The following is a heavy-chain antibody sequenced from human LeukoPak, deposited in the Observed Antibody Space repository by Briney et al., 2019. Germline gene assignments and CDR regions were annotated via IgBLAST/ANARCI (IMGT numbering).Heavy chain of an antibody. CDR3: ARDVKAPGYSSSPWYFDY. D-gene: IGHD6-13*01. V-gene: IGHV4-59*01. Sequence: PSETLSLTCTVSGGSISSYYWSWIRQPPGKGLEWIGYIYYSGSTNYNPSLKSRVTISVDTSKNQFSLKLSSVTAADTAVYYCARDVKAPGYSSSPWYFDYWGQGTLVTVSS. J-gene: IGHJ4*02. CDR1: GGSISSYY. CDR2: IYYSGST.